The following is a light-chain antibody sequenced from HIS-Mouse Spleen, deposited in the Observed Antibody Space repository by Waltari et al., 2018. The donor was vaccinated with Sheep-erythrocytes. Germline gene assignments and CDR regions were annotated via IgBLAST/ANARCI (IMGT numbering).Light chain of an antibody. V-gene: IGLV1-44*01. CDR2: SNN. J-gene: IGLJ3*02. CDR1: SSNIGSNT. Sequence: QSVLTQPPSASGTPGQRVTISCSGSSSNIGSNTVNWYQQPPGTAPKLRIYSNNHRPPGVPDRFSGSKSGTSASLAISGLQSEDEADYYCAAWDDSLNGPVFGGGTKLTVL. CDR3: AAWDDSLNGPV.